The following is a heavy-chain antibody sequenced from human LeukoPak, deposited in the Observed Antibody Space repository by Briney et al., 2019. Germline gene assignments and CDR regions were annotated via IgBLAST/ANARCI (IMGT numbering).Heavy chain of an antibody. V-gene: IGHV3-33*01. CDR3: ARRSRYCSSTSCYRSVDTAMVNYYYYGMDV. Sequence: VGSLRLSCAASGFTFSSYGMHWVRQAPGKGLEWVAVIWYDGSNKYYADSVKGRFTISRDNSKNTLYLQMNSLRAEDTAVYYCARRSRYCSSTSCYRSVDTAMVNYYYYGMDVWGQGTTVTVSS. CDR2: IWYDGSNK. J-gene: IGHJ6*02. D-gene: IGHD2-2*02. CDR1: GFTFSSYG.